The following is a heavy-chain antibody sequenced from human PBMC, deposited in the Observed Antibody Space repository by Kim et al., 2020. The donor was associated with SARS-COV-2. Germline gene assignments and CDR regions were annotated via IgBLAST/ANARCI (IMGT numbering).Heavy chain of an antibody. CDR3: ARPKGYCSGASCEGAFDI. J-gene: IGHJ3*02. CDR1: GFSFSAYY. CDR2: IGTMSTYT. V-gene: IGHV3-11*03. D-gene: IGHD2-15*01. Sequence: GGSLRLSCVASGFSFSAYYMHWIRQAPGKGLEWVSYIGTMSTYTRYADSVKGRFTISRDNANNSLYLQMNSLRDEDTAVYYCARPKGYCSGASCEGAFDIWGQGTMVTVS.